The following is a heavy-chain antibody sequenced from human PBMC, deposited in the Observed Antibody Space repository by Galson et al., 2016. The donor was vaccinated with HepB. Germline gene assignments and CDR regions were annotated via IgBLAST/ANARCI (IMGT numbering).Heavy chain of an antibody. CDR1: GFTLSSHD. Sequence: SLRLSCAASGFTLSSHDMHWVRQAPCKGLEWVAILSYDGNNKYYADSLRGRLTISRDNSENTLYLQMNSLRAEDSGLYYCVKGGWYGSSSPTDHWGQGTLVTVSA. J-gene: IGHJ4*02. CDR3: VKGGWYGSSSPTDH. V-gene: IGHV3-30*18. D-gene: IGHD6-6*01. CDR2: LSYDGNNK.